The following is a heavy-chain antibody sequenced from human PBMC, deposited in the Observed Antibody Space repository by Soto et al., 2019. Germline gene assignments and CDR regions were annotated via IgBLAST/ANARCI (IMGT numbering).Heavy chain of an antibody. V-gene: IGHV3-9*01. Sequence: EVQLVESGGGLVQPGRSLRLSCAASGFSFDDHAMHWVRQAPGKGLEWVTGISWNSGTIGYAASVKGRFTISRDNAKNARFLQMNSLRPEDTALYYCARDVWSRASGPPDSWGQGTLVTVSS. CDR1: GFSFDDHA. CDR2: ISWNSGTI. J-gene: IGHJ4*02. CDR3: ARDVWSRASGPPDS. D-gene: IGHD3-10*01.